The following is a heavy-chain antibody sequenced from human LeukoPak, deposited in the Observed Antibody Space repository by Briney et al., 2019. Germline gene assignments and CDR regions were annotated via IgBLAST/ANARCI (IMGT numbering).Heavy chain of an antibody. CDR3: AREGREDMVRGVGGHYGMDV. D-gene: IGHD3-10*01. CDR2: INPNSGGT. Sequence: ASVKVSCKASGYTFTGYYMHWVRQAPGQGLEWMGWINPNSGGTNYAQKFQGRVTMTRDTSISTAYMELSRLRSDDTAVYYCAREGREDMVRGVGGHYGMDVWGQGTTVTVSS. J-gene: IGHJ6*02. V-gene: IGHV1-2*02. CDR1: GYTFTGYY.